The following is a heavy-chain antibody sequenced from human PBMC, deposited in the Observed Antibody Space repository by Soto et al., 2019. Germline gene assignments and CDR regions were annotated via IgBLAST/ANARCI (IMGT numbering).Heavy chain of an antibody. V-gene: IGHV4-59*01. CDR3: ARDTVLTGMFDF. J-gene: IGHJ4*02. Sequence: AETLSLTCTVSGGSIGRYHWSWVRQPRGKGLEWIASVYYTVTTNYNPSLGSRVTISIDAPGNRFSMEINSVTAADTAIYYCARDTVLTGMFDFWGQGTLVTV. CDR2: VYYTVTT. D-gene: IGHD4-17*01. CDR1: GGSIGRYH.